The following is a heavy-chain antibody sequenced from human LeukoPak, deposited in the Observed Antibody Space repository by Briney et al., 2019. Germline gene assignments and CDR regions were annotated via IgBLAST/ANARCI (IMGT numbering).Heavy chain of an antibody. CDR3: GRDPNGDYVGAFDF. Sequence: QSGGSLRLSCAASGFTFSSYAITWVRQAPGKGLEWVSSIRGSGDGTSYADSVKGRFTMSRDDSKNTLYLQMNSLRAEDTAIYYCGRDPNGDYVGAFDFWGQGTLVTVSS. D-gene: IGHD4-17*01. V-gene: IGHV3-23*01. CDR1: GFTFSSYA. CDR2: IRGSGDGT. J-gene: IGHJ3*01.